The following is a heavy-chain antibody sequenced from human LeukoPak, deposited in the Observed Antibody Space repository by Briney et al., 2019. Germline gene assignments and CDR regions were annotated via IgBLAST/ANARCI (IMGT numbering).Heavy chain of an antibody. Sequence: GGSLRLSCAASGFTFGSYAMHWVRQAPGKGLEWVAVISYDGSNKYYADSVKGRFTISRDNSKNTLYLQMNSLRAEDMVVYYCARDLGKWFGELYLDYWGQGTLVTVSS. CDR3: ARDLGKWFGELYLDY. D-gene: IGHD3-10*01. J-gene: IGHJ4*02. V-gene: IGHV3-30-3*01. CDR2: ISYDGSNK. CDR1: GFTFGSYA.